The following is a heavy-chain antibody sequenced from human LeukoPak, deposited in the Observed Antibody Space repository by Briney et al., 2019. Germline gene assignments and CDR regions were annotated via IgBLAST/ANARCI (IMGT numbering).Heavy chain of an antibody. CDR1: GFTFDDYA. J-gene: IGHJ4*02. Sequence: GGSLGLSCAASGFTFDDYAMHWVRQPPGKGLEWVSGISWNSGTIGYADSVKGRFTISRDNAKNSLYLQMNSLRAEDTALYYCAKLPDNYYDTSGYSFDYWGQGTLVTVSS. CDR3: AKLPDNYYDTSGYSFDY. CDR2: ISWNSGTI. V-gene: IGHV3-9*01. D-gene: IGHD3-22*01.